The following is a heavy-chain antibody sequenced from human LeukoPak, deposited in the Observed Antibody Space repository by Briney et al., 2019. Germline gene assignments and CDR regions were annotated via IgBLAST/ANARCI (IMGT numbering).Heavy chain of an antibody. CDR1: GGSFSGYY. V-gene: IGHV4-34*01. J-gene: IGHJ6*03. Sequence: SETLSLTCAVYGGSFSGYYWSWIRQPPGKGLEWIGEINHSGSTNYNPSLQSRVTISVDTSKNHLSLWLSSVTAADTAVYYCARSLVIPAAYYYYYYMDVWGKGTTVTISS. D-gene: IGHD2-2*01. CDR2: INHSGST. CDR3: ARSLVIPAAYYYYYYMDV.